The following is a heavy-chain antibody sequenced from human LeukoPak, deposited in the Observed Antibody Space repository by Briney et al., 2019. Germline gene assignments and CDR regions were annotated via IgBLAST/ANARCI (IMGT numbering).Heavy chain of an antibody. CDR3: ASTKPGIAVAGVFPRITYFDY. CDR1: GGSISSYY. D-gene: IGHD6-19*01. J-gene: IGHJ4*02. CDR2: IYTSGST. V-gene: IGHV4-4*07. Sequence: SETLSLTCTVSGGSISSYYWSWIRQPAGKGLEWIGRIYTSGSTNYNPSLKSRVTMSVDTSKNQFSLKLSSVTAADTAAYYCASTKPGIAVAGVFPRITYFDYWGQGTLVTVSS.